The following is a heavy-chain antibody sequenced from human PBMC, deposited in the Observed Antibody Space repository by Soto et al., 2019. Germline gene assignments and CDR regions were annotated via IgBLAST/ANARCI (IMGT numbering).Heavy chain of an antibody. Sequence: SETLSLTCTVSGGSISINYWGWIRQPPGKGLEWIGYMYHSGSTIYNPSLRSRVTISVDTSKNQFSLRLTSVTAADTAVYYCARVFGPNRLDYWGQGTLVTVSS. CDR1: GGSISINY. CDR3: ARVFGPNRLDY. D-gene: IGHD3-16*01. CDR2: MYHSGST. V-gene: IGHV4-59*01. J-gene: IGHJ4*02.